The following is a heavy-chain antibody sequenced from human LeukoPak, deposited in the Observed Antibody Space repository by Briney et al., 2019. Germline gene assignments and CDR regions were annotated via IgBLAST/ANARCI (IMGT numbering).Heavy chain of an antibody. J-gene: IGHJ4*02. D-gene: IGHD3-16*01. V-gene: IGHV4-59*01. CDR3: TRGAGWLIDY. CDR1: GRSLSSYY. CDR2: IYYSGST. Sequence: PSETLSLTCTVAGRSLSSYYWSWIRQPPGKGLEWIGYIYYSGSTNYNPSLKSRVTISVDTSKIQFSLKLNSLTTADTAVYYCTRGAGWLIDYWGQGILVTVSS.